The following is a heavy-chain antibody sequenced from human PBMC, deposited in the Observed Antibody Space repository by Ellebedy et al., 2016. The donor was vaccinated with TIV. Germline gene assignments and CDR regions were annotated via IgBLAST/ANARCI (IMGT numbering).Heavy chain of an antibody. CDR2: FDPEDGET. CDR3: ATDLRYCSNDVCFKRYDAFDI. Sequence: AASVKVSCKVSGYTLTELSMHWVRQAPGKGLEWMGGFDPEDGETIYAQKFQGRDTMTEDTSTDTAYMELSSLRSEDTAVYYCATDLRYCSNDVCFKRYDAFDIWGQGTMVTVSS. D-gene: IGHD2-8*01. J-gene: IGHJ3*02. V-gene: IGHV1-24*01. CDR1: GYTLTELS.